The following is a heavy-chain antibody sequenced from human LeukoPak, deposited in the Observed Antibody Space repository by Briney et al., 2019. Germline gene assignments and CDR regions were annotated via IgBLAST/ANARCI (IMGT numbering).Heavy chain of an antibody. D-gene: IGHD6-6*01. CDR2: ISSSSSYI. V-gene: IGHV3-21*01. J-gene: IGHJ3*02. CDR3: ARPGAGIAARAGGAFGI. CDR1: GFTFSSYS. Sequence: GGSLRLSCAASGFTFSSYSMNRVRQAPGKGLEWVSSISSSSSYIYYADSVKGRFTISRDNAKNSLYLQMNSLRAEDTAVYYCARPGAGIAARAGGAFGIWGQGTMVTVSS.